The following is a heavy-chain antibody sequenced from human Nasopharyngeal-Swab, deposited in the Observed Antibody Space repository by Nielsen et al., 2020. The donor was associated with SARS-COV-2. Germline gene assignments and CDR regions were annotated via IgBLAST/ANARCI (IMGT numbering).Heavy chain of an antibody. V-gene: IGHV7-4-1*02. CDR1: GYTFTSYA. CDR3: ARDYIVVAPAAIINYYYYYYMDV. Sequence: ASVKVSCKASGYTFTSYAMNWVRQAPGQGLEWMGWINTNTGNPTYAQGFTGRFVFSLDTSVSTAYLQISSLKAEDTAVYYCARDYIVVAPAAIINYYYYYYMDVWGKGTTVTVSS. D-gene: IGHD2-2*01. CDR2: INTNTGNP. J-gene: IGHJ6*03.